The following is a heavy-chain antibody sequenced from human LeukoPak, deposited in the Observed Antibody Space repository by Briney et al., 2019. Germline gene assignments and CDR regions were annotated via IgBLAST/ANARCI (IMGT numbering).Heavy chain of an antibody. J-gene: IGHJ4*02. Sequence: GGSLRLSCAASGFTFSSYSMNWVRQAPGKGLEWVAVIWYDGSEKYYADSVKGRFTISRDSSKNTLYLQMNDLRAEDTAVYSCARERAPYYFDYWGQGTPVTVFS. CDR3: ARERAPYYFDY. V-gene: IGHV3-33*08. CDR2: IWYDGSEK. CDR1: GFTFSSYS.